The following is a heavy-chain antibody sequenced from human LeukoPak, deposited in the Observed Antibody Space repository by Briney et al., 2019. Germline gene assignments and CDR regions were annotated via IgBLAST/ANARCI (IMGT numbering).Heavy chain of an antibody. CDR2: ISAYNGNT. CDR3: ARAIAALELVPFDY. V-gene: IGHV1-18*01. CDR1: GYTFTSYG. J-gene: IGHJ4*02. D-gene: IGHD6-13*01. Sequence: VASVKVSCKASGYTFTSYGISWVRQAPGQGLEWMGWISAYNGNTNDAQKLQGRVTMTTDTSTSTAYMELRSLRSDDTAVYYCARAIAALELVPFDYWGQGTLVTVSS.